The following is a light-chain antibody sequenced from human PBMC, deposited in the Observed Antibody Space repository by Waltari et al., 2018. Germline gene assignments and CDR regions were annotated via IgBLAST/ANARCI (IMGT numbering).Light chain of an antibody. V-gene: IGKV3-15*01. Sequence: EIVMTQSPATLSVSPGERATLSCRASQSVSSNLAWYQQKPGQAPRLLIYGASTSATGIPARFSGSWSGTEFTLTISSLQSEDFAVYYCQQYNNWLRWTFGQGTKVEIK. CDR1: QSVSSN. CDR3: QQYNNWLRWT. CDR2: GAS. J-gene: IGKJ1*01.